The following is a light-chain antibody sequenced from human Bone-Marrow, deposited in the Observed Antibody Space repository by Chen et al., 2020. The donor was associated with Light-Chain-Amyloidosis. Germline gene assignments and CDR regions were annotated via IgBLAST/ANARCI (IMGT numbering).Light chain of an antibody. V-gene: IGLV6-57*01. CDR3: QSYQGSSQGV. J-gene: IGLJ3*02. CDR1: SGSIATNY. CDR2: EDD. Sequence: NFMLTQPHSVSVSQGQRVLLSCTRRSGSIATNYVQWYQQRPGSSPTTVIHEDDHRPSGVPDRFSGSIDRSSNSASLTISGLKTEDEADYYCQSYQGSSQGVFGGGTKLTVL.